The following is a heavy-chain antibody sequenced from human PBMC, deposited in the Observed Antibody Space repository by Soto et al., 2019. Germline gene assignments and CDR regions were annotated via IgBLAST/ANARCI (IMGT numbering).Heavy chain of an antibody. J-gene: IGHJ4*02. CDR3: AKVSGDQLLSTFDY. CDR1: GFTFHTYV. Sequence: GGSLRLSCVASGFTFHTYVMNWVRQAPGKGLEWVSGISASGDSTYYADSLKGRFTISRDNSKNTLYLQMNRLRAEDTAVYYCAKVSGDQLLSTFDYWGQGTLVTVSS. V-gene: IGHV3-23*01. CDR2: ISASGDST. D-gene: IGHD2-2*01.